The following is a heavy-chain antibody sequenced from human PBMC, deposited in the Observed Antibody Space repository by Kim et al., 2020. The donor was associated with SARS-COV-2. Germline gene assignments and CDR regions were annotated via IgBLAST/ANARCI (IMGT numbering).Heavy chain of an antibody. CDR2: ISGSGGST. CDR3: IVVVAATQSAYFDY. V-gene: IGHV3-23*01. CDR1: GLTFSSYA. Sequence: GGSLRLSCVASGLTFSSYAMSWVRQAPGKGLEWVSAISGSGGSTYYADSVKGRFTISRDNSNNTLYLQMNSLRAEDTAVYYCIVVVAATQSAYFDYWGQGTLVTVSS. D-gene: IGHD2-15*01. J-gene: IGHJ4*02.